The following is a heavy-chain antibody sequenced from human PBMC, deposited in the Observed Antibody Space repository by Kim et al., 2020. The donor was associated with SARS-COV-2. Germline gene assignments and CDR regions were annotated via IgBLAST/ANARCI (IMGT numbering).Heavy chain of an antibody. J-gene: IGHJ4*02. CDR3: AKDMSYYGSEPTLDY. Sequence: GGSLRLSCAASEFTFDDYAMHWVRQAPGKGLEWVSLISGDGGSTYYADSVKGRFTISRDNSKNSLYLQMNSLRTEDTALYYCAKDMSYYGSEPTLDYWGQGTMVTVSS. CDR2: ISGDGGST. CDR1: EFTFDDYA. V-gene: IGHV3-43*02. D-gene: IGHD3-10*01.